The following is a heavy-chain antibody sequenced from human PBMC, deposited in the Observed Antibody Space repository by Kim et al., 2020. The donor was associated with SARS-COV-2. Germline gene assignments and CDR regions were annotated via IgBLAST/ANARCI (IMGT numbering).Heavy chain of an antibody. J-gene: IGHJ4*02. Sequence: TPTIKSRVTISVDTSKNQFSLKLSAVTAADTAVYYCARVIAVAGRFDYWGQGTLVTVSS. D-gene: IGHD6-19*01. CDR3: ARVIAVAGRFDY. V-gene: IGHV4-30-2*04.